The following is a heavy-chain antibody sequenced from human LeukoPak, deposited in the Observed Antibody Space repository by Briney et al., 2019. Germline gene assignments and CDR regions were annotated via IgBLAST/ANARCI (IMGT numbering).Heavy chain of an antibody. Sequence: ASLKVSCKASGGTFSSYAISWVRQAPGQGLEWMGGIIPIFGTANYAQKFQGRVTITADESTSTAYMELSSLRSEDTAVYYCAGVTTFVGYDWYYFDYWGQGTLVTVSS. CDR1: GGTFSSYA. D-gene: IGHD4-11*01. J-gene: IGHJ4*02. CDR3: AGVTTFVGYDWYYFDY. CDR2: IIPIFGTA. V-gene: IGHV1-69*13.